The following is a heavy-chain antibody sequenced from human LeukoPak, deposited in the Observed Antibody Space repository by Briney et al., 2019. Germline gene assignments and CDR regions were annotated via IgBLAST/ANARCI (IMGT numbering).Heavy chain of an antibody. D-gene: IGHD3-3*01. Sequence: QTGGSLRLSCAASRFSFRSYSMNWVRQAPGKGLEWISYISSSSSNTYYADSVKGRFTISRDNAKNSLYLQMNSLRAEDTAVYYCAREGILRVFDIWGQGTMVTVSS. J-gene: IGHJ3*02. V-gene: IGHV3-48*04. CDR1: RFSFRSYS. CDR2: ISSSSSNT. CDR3: AREGILRVFDI.